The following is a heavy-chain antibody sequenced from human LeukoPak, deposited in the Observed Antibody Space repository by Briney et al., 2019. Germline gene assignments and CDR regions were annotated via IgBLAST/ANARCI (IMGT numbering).Heavy chain of an antibody. D-gene: IGHD5-12*01. V-gene: IGHV4-59*01. CDR1: GGSFSGYY. J-gene: IGHJ6*03. CDR3: ARAPDNIVATIGGLVYYYYYMDV. CDR2: IYYSGST. Sequence: SETLSLTCAVYGGSFSGYYWSWIRQPPGKGLEWIGYIYYSGSTNYNPSLKSRVTISVDTSKNQFSLKLSSVTAADTAVYYCARAPDNIVATIGGLVYYYYYMDVWGKGTTVTVSS.